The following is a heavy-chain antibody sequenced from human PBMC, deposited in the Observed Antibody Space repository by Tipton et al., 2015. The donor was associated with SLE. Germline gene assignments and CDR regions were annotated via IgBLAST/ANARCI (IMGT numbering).Heavy chain of an antibody. CDR1: GGSISSYY. CDR3: ARSQQLSYMDV. J-gene: IGHJ6*03. Sequence: TLSLTCTVSGGSISSYYWSWIRQPPGKGLEWIGYIYYSGSTNYNPSLKSRVTISVDTSKNQFSLKPSSVTAADTAVYYCARSQQLSYMDVWGKGTTVTVSS. CDR2: IYYSGST. V-gene: IGHV4-59*01. D-gene: IGHD6-13*01.